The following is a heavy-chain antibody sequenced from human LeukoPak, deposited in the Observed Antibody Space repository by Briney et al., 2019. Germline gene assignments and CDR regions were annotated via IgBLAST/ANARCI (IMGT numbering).Heavy chain of an antibody. CDR1: GFTFSSYA. V-gene: IGHV3-64D*06. Sequence: GGSLRLSCAASGFTFSSYAMHWVRQAPGKGLEYVSAISSNGGSTYYADSVKGRFTISRDNSKNTLYLQMSSLRAEDTAVYYCVKDGGFAVAGTFVYWGQGTLVTVSS. CDR2: ISSNGGST. D-gene: IGHD6-19*01. J-gene: IGHJ4*02. CDR3: VKDGGFAVAGTFVY.